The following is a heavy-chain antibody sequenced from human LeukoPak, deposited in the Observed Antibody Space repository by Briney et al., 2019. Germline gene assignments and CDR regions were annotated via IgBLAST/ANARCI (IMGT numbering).Heavy chain of an antibody. D-gene: IGHD5-24*01. CDR2: ISSTSSYM. J-gene: IGHJ4*02. CDR1: GFTFSDYA. Sequence: PGGSLRLSCAASGFTFSDYAMSWVRQAPGKGLEWVSSISSTSSYMYYADSVKGRFTISRDNAKNSLYLQMNSLRAEDTAVYYCARDLGYTRDYWGQGTLVTVSS. V-gene: IGHV3-21*01. CDR3: ARDLGYTRDY.